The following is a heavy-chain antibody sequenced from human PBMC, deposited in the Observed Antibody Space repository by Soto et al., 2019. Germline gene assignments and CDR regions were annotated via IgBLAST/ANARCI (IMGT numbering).Heavy chain of an antibody. V-gene: IGHV4-30-2*01. CDR1: GGSISSGGYS. CDR3: ARGGSRFYAMDV. J-gene: IGHJ6*02. Sequence: QVQLQESGSGLVKPSQTLSLTCAVSGGSISSGGYSWSWLRQPPGKGLVWIGHIYHTGTTHYNPSLRSRVTISVDMSKTQFSLKLNSVTAADTAVYYCARGGSRFYAMDVWGQGTTVPVSS. CDR2: IYHTGTT.